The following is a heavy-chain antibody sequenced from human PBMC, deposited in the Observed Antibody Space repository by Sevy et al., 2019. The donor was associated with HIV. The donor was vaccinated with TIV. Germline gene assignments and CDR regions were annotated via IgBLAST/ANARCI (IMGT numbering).Heavy chain of an antibody. D-gene: IGHD3-22*01. CDR2: ISGSGGST. Sequence: GGSLRLSCAASGFTFSSYAMSWVRQAPGKGLEWVSAISGSGGSTYYADSVKGRFTISRDNSKNTLYLQMNSLRAEDTAVYYCAKEERVIVVVITPSFDYWGQGTLVTVSS. CDR3: AKEERVIVVVITPSFDY. J-gene: IGHJ4*02. V-gene: IGHV3-23*01. CDR1: GFTFSSYA.